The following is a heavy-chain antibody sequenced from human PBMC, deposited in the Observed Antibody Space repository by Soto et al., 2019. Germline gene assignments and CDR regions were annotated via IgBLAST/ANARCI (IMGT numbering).Heavy chain of an antibody. CDR2: TYYRSKWYN. J-gene: IGHJ6*03. V-gene: IGHV6-1*01. D-gene: IGHD3-10*01. Sequence: SQTLSLTCAISGDRVSSNSAAWNWIRQSPSRGLEWLGRTYYRSKWYNDYAVSVKSRITINPDTSKNQFSLQLNSVTPEDTAVYYCARSSDYYGSGSYYYYYMDVWGKGTTVTVSS. CDR1: GDRVSSNSAA. CDR3: ARSSDYYGSGSYYYYYMDV.